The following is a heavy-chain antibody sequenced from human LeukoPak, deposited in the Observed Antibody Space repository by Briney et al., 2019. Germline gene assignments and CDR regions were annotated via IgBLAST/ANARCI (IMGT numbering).Heavy chain of an antibody. J-gene: IGHJ4*02. CDR3: AREPAEMATIYYDY. Sequence: ASVKVSCQTSGYTFTAYYMHWVRQAPGQGRECMGWINPNSGGTNYAQKFQGRVTMTRDMSTSTVHMELSSLRSEDTAVYYCAREPAEMATIYYDYWGQGTLVTVS. V-gene: IGHV1-2*02. CDR2: INPNSGGT. CDR1: GYTFTAYY. D-gene: IGHD5-24*01.